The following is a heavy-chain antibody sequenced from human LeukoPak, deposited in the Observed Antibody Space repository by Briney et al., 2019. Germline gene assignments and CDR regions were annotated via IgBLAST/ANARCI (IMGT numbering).Heavy chain of an antibody. CDR1: GGTFSSYA. J-gene: IGHJ5*02. V-gene: IGHV1-69*01. D-gene: IGHD3-22*01. CDR3: ARLIPHYYDSSGPNWFDP. CDR2: IIPIFGTA. Sequence: ASVKVSCKASGGTFSSYAISWVRQAPGQGLEWMGGIIPIFGTAYYAQKFQVRVTITADESTSTAYMEQSSLRSENTPVYYCARLIPHYYDSSGPNWFDPWGQGTLVTVSS.